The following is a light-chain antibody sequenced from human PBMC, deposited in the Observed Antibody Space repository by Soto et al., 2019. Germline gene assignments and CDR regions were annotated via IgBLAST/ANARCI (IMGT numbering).Light chain of an antibody. V-gene: IGKV1-5*01. CDR2: HAS. CDR1: QRITHR. J-gene: IGKJ1*01. Sequence: DIQCTQCCSPRAASVGDRVTMACRASQRITHRLAWYQQNPGKAPKVLVYHASRLESSVPSRFSRSGSGTEFILTISSLQPDDFATYCCLHYGGMWTFGPGTKVDIK. CDR3: LHYGGMWT.